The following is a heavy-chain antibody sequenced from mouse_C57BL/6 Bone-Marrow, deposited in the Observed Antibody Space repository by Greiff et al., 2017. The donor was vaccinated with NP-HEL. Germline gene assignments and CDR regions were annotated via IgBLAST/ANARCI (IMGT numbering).Heavy chain of an antibody. CDR1: GFTFSSYA. V-gene: IGHV5-9-1*02. Sequence: DVMLVESGEGLVKPGGSLKLSCAASGFTFSSYAMSWVRQTPEKRLEWVAYISSGGDYIYYADTVKGRFTISRDNARNTLYLQMSSLKSEDTAMYYCTRGFITTVVGYFDVWGTGTTVTVSS. CDR2: ISSGGDYI. D-gene: IGHD1-1*01. J-gene: IGHJ1*03. CDR3: TRGFITTVVGYFDV.